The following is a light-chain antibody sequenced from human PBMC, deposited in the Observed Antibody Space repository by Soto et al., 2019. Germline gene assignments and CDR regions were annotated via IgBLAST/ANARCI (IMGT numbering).Light chain of an antibody. CDR3: QSSDPNLRGV. Sequence: QSVLTQPPSVSGAPGQRVTISCTGSSSNIGAGYDVHWYQQFPGTAPKLLIYANNNRPSGGPDRCSASKSGTSASLAITGLQADDEADYYCQSSDPNLRGVFGTGTKLTVL. V-gene: IGLV1-40*01. CDR1: SSNIGAGYD. CDR2: ANN. J-gene: IGLJ1*01.